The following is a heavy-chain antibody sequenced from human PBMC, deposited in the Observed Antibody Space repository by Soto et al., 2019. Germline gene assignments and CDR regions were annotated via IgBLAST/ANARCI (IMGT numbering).Heavy chain of an antibody. CDR1: GFTFSDYY. D-gene: IGHD5-12*01. CDR3: ARDSEDIVDTITDTYGMDV. J-gene: IGHJ6*02. CDR2: ISSSGSTI. Sequence: GGSLRLSCAASGFTFSDYYMSWIRQAPGKVLEWVSYISSSGSTIYYSDSVKGRFTISRDNAKNSLYLKMNSLRAEETAVYYCARDSEDIVDTITDTYGMDVWGQGTTVTVSS. V-gene: IGHV3-11*01.